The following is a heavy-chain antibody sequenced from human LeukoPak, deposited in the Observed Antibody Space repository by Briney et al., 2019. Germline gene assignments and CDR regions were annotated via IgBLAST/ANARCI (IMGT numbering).Heavy chain of an antibody. Sequence: SETLSLTCAVYGGSFSGYYWSWIRQPPGKGLEWIGEINHSGSTNYNPPLKGRVTISVDTSKNQFSLKLSSVTAADTAVYYCARGRTNSSGWSVDYWGQGTLVTVSS. CDR2: INHSGST. D-gene: IGHD6-19*01. CDR3: ARGRTNSSGWSVDY. J-gene: IGHJ4*02. CDR1: GGSFSGYY. V-gene: IGHV4-34*01.